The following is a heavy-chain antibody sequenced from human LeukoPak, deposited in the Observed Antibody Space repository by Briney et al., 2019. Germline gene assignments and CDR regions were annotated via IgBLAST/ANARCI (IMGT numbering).Heavy chain of an antibody. CDR2: ISAYNGNT. CDR3: ARWVVAANRGYYYYYMDV. CDR1: GYTFTNYG. V-gene: IGHV1-18*01. Sequence: ASVKVSCKASGYTFTNYGISWVRQAPGQGLEWMGWISAYNGNTNYAQKLQGRVTMTTDTSTSTAYMELRSLRSDDTAVYYCARWVVAANRGYYYYYMDVWGKGTTVTITS. J-gene: IGHJ6*03. D-gene: IGHD2-15*01.